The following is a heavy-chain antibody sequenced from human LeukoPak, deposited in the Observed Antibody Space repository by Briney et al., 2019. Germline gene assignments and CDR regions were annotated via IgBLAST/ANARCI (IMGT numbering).Heavy chain of an antibody. CDR3: ASPGALYSSSSGYFDY. CDR1: GGSISSSSYY. Sequence: PSETLSLTCTVSGGSISSSSYYWGWIRQPPGTGLEWIGNIYYSGSTYYNPSLKSRVTISVDTSKNQFSLKLSSVTAADTAVYYCASPGALYSSSSGYFDYWGQGTLVTVSS. J-gene: IGHJ4*02. CDR2: IYYSGST. D-gene: IGHD6-6*01. V-gene: IGHV4-39*07.